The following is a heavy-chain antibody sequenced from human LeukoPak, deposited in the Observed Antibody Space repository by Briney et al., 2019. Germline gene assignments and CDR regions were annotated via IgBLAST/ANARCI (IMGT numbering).Heavy chain of an antibody. Sequence: ASVKVSCKASGCTFTSYYMHWVRQAPGQGLEWMGIINPSGGSTSYAQKFQGRVTMTRDTSTSTVYMELSSLRSEDTAVYYCARSSRSGYFDYWGQGTLVTVSS. D-gene: IGHD3-22*01. V-gene: IGHV1-46*01. CDR3: ARSSRSGYFDY. CDR1: GCTFTSYY. J-gene: IGHJ4*02. CDR2: INPSGGST.